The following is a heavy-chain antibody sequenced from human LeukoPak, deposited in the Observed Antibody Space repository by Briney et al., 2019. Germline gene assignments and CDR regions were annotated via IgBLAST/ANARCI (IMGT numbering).Heavy chain of an antibody. V-gene: IGHV3-23*01. CDR3: AKEISYGDYSPDY. Sequence: PGGPLRLSCAPSGFPFSSHAMSCVPPAPGKGLEWGSAITGSGGSTYYADSVKGRFTISRDNSKNTLYLQMNSLRAEDTAVYYCAKEISYGDYSPDYWGQGTLVTVSS. J-gene: IGHJ4*02. CDR1: GFPFSSHA. CDR2: ITGSGGST. D-gene: IGHD4-17*01.